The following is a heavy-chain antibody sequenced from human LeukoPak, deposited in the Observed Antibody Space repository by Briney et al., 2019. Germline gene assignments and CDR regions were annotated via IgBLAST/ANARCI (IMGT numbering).Heavy chain of an antibody. J-gene: IGHJ5*02. Sequence: GGSLRLSCAASGFTFSGSAMHWVRQASGKGLEWVGRIRSKANSYATAYAASVKGRFTISRDDSKITAYLKMNSVKTEDTAVYYCTSGRRDGIHLDPWGQGTLVTVSS. CDR1: GFTFSGSA. D-gene: IGHD5-24*01. CDR3: TSGRRDGIHLDP. V-gene: IGHV3-73*01. CDR2: IRSKANSYAT.